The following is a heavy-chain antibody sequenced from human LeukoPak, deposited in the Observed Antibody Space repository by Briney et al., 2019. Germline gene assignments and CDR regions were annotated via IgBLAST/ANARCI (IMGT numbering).Heavy chain of an antibody. D-gene: IGHD6-19*01. V-gene: IGHV3-11*01. CDR1: GFTFSDYN. Sequence: GGSLRLSCAASGFTFSDYNMRWIRQAPGKGLEWVSSISRSGSTKYYADSVKGRFTISRDNSKNTLYLQMNSLRAEDTAVYYCARRSGIAVAGAFDYWGQGTLVTVSS. J-gene: IGHJ4*02. CDR3: ARRSGIAVAGAFDY. CDR2: ISRSGSTK.